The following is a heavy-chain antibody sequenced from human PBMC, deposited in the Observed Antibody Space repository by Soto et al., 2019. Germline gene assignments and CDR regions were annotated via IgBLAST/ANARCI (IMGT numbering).Heavy chain of an antibody. CDR1: GGTFSSYA. CDR2: IIPIFGTA. V-gene: IGHV1-69*01. J-gene: IGHJ6*02. CDR3: ARARITGTRSDPLEYYYYYYGMDV. D-gene: IGHD1-7*01. Sequence: QVQLVQSGAEVKKPGSSVKVSCKASGGTFSSYAISWVRQAPGQGLEWMGGIIPIFGTANYAQKFQGRVTITADESTSTAYMELRSLRSEDTAVYYCARARITGTRSDPLEYYYYYYGMDVWGQVTTVTVAS.